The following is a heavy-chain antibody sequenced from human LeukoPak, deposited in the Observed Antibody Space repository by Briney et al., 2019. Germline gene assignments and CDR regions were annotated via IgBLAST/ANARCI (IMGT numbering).Heavy chain of an antibody. J-gene: IGHJ3*02. CDR3: ARRIVPYYYDSSGSLDAFDI. Sequence: PGGSVTHLCAACGFHFYRFWVQGVPQAPGEGLVGVLRINWCGSSTTYADSVNARCAISRDNAKHTLSLQMNSLRAEDTGVYPCARRIVPYYYDSSGSLDAFDIWGQGTMVTVSS. D-gene: IGHD3-22*01. CDR1: GFHFYRFW. CDR2: INWCGSST. V-gene: IGHV3-74*03.